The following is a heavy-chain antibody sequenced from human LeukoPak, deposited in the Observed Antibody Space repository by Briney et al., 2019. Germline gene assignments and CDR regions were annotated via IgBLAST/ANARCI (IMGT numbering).Heavy chain of an antibody. CDR2: IYHSGST. CDR1: GYSISSGYY. J-gene: IGHJ4*02. Sequence: SETLSLTCTVSGYSISSGYYWGWIRQPPGKGLEWIGSIYHSGSTYYNPSLKSRVTISVDTSKNQFSLKLSSVTAADTAVYYCAREELDYWGQGTLVTVSS. D-gene: IGHD1-7*01. V-gene: IGHV4-38-2*02. CDR3: AREELDY.